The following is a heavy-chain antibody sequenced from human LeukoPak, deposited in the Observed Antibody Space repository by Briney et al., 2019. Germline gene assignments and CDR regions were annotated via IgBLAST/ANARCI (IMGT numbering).Heavy chain of an antibody. CDR1: GFTFSSYW. J-gene: IGHJ3*02. V-gene: IGHV3-74*01. CDR2: INTDGSRT. D-gene: IGHD5-18*01. Sequence: GGSLRLFCAASGFTFSSYWVHWVRQAPGEGLVCVSRINTDGSRTSYAASVKGRFTSSRDHAKNPLYLQMNSLRAEDTAVYYCARVGYSYGYGFDAFDIWGQGTMVTVSS. CDR3: ARVGYSYGYGFDAFDI.